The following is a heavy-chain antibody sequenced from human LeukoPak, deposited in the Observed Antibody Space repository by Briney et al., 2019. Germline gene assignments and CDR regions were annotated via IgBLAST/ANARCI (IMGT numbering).Heavy chain of an antibody. J-gene: IGHJ4*02. Sequence: PPETLSLTCTVSGGSISSGDYYWRWIRQPPGKGLEWIGYIYYSGSTYYNPSLKSRVTISVDTSKNQFSLKLSSVTAADTAVYYCASQYYYDSSGYYFWGQGTLVTVSS. V-gene: IGHV4-30-4*08. CDR1: GGSISSGDYY. D-gene: IGHD3-22*01. CDR3: ASQYYYDSSGYYF. CDR2: IYYSGST.